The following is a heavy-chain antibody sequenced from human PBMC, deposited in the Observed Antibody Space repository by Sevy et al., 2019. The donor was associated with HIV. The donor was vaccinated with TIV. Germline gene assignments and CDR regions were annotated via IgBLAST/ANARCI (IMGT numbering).Heavy chain of an antibody. CDR3: ARSSSSAGPFDY. CDR1: GGSISAYH. CDR2: IHYTGTT. V-gene: IGHV4-59*12. D-gene: IGHD6-6*01. Sequence: SETLSLTCTVSGGSISAYHWSWIRQPPGKGLEYIGYIHYTGTTNYNPSLKSRVTISVDTSKNQFSLKLSSVTAADTAVYYCARSSSSAGPFDYWGQGTLVTVSS. J-gene: IGHJ4*02.